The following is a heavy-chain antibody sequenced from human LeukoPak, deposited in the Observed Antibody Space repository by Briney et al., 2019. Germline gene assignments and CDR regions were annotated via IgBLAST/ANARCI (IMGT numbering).Heavy chain of an antibody. J-gene: IGHJ1*01. CDR3: ATNLIGAGEYFQQ. CDR2: ISSGGDIM. CDR1: GFTFSSYE. V-gene: IGHV3-48*03. D-gene: IGHD2/OR15-2a*01. Sequence: EGSLRLSCAASGFTFSSYEMNWVRQAPGKGLQWVSYISSGGDIMHYADSVKGRFTSSRDNAKNSGYLEMNSLEAEDTAVYYCATNLIGAGEYFQQWGQGTLVTVSS.